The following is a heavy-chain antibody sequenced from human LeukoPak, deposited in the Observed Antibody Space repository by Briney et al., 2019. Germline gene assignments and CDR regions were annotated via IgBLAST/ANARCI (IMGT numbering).Heavy chain of an antibody. Sequence: PGGSLRLSCAASGFTFSSYAMHWVRQAPGKGLEWVAVISYDGSNKYYADSVKGRFTISRDNSKNTLYLQMNSLRAEDTAVYYCARDVGHGGNPGLFDYWGQGTLVTVSS. D-gene: IGHD2-15*01. CDR3: ARDVGHGGNPGLFDY. CDR1: GFTFSSYA. J-gene: IGHJ4*02. V-gene: IGHV3-30-3*01. CDR2: ISYDGSNK.